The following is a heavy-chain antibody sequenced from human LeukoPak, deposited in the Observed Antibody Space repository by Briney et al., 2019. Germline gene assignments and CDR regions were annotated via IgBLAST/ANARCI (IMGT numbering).Heavy chain of an antibody. D-gene: IGHD1-26*01. J-gene: IGHJ4*02. V-gene: IGHV3-23*01. CDR1: GFTFRGSA. Sequence: GGSLRLSCAVSGFTFRGSAMSWVRQAPRKGLEWVSLISGSGGNTHYADSVKGRFTISRDNSKNTTYLQMDSLKADDTAIYYCVRVIHSDTYAAPYCDYWGQGTLVTVSS. CDR2: ISGSGGNT. CDR3: VRVIHSDTYAAPYCDY.